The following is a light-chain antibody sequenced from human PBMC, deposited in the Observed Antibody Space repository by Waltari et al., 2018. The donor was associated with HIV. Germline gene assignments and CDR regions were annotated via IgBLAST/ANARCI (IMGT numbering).Light chain of an antibody. Sequence: DIQLTQAPSILSASVGASVPVTCRASQSISTSLAWYQVKAGKAPKLLIYKASSLNSGVPSRFSGRGSGTDFTLTISSLQSDDFATYYCQQYNVYSTFGQGTKVEIK. CDR2: KAS. V-gene: IGKV1-5*03. J-gene: IGKJ1*01. CDR3: QQYNVYST. CDR1: QSISTS.